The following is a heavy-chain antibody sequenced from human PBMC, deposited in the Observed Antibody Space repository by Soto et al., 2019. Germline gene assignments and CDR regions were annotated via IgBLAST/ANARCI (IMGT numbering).Heavy chain of an antibody. CDR2: INHSGST. CDR3: ARGRGYCSSTSCFYYMDV. CDR1: GGPFSGYY. J-gene: IGHJ6*03. D-gene: IGHD2-2*01. V-gene: IGHV4-34*01. Sequence: SETLSLTCAVYGGPFSGYYWSWIRQPPGKGLEWIGEINHSGSTNYNPSLKSRVTISVDTSKNQFSLKLSSVTAADTAVDYCARGRGYCSSTSCFYYMDVWGKGTTVTVSS.